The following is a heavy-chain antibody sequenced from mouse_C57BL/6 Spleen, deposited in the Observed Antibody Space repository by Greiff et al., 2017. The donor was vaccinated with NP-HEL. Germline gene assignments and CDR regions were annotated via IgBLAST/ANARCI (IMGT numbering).Heavy chain of an antibody. CDR1: GYTFTSYT. CDR2: INPSSGYT. V-gene: IGHV1-4*01. Sequence: QVQLQQSGAELARPGASVKMSCKASGYTFTSYTMHWVKQRPGQGLEWIGYINPSSGYTKYNQKFKDKATLTADKSSSTAYMQLSSLTSEDSAVYYCARPITTVVEGAYWYFDVWGTGTTVTVSS. D-gene: IGHD1-1*01. CDR3: ARPITTVVEGAYWYFDV. J-gene: IGHJ1*03.